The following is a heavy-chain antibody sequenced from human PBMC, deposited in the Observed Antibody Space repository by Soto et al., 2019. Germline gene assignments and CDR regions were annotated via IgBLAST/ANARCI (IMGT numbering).Heavy chain of an antibody. CDR1: GYKFINHY. D-gene: IGHD3-10*01. J-gene: IGHJ4*01. CDR3: ARDSPASATSYSFDY. Sequence: GSSVKVSCKASGYKFINHYIHWVRQAPGVGLEWMGMINPNGGGTDYAQKFQGRVTMTTETYANTVHMELSSLRSEDTAVYFCARDSPASATSYSFDYWG. V-gene: IGHV1-46*01. CDR2: INPNGGGT.